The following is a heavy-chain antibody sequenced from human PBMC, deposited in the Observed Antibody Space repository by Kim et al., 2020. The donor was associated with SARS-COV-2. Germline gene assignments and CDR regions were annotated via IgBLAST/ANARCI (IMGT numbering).Heavy chain of an antibody. D-gene: IGHD3-9*01. CDR2: IYYSGST. Sequence: SETLSLTCTVSGGSISSYYWSWIRQPPGKGLEWIGYIYYSGSTNYNPSLKSRVTISVDTSKNQFSLKLSSVTAADTAVYYCARDSPAWYYDILTGKNYYYYYGMDVWGQGTTVTVSS. CDR3: ARDSPAWYYDILTGKNYYYYYGMDV. J-gene: IGHJ6*02. CDR1: GGSISSYY. V-gene: IGHV4-59*01.